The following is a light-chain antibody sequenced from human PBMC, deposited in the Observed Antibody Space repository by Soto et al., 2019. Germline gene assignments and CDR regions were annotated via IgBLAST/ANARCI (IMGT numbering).Light chain of an antibody. CDR3: SSYAGNSNV. Sequence: QSALTQPPSASGSPGQSVTISCTGTSSDVGGYNYVSWYQHHPGKAPKLLIYEVSKRPSGVPDRFSGSKSGNTASLTVSGLQDEDEADYFCSSYAGNSNVFGTGTKVTVL. CDR1: SSDVGGYNY. CDR2: EVS. J-gene: IGLJ1*01. V-gene: IGLV2-8*01.